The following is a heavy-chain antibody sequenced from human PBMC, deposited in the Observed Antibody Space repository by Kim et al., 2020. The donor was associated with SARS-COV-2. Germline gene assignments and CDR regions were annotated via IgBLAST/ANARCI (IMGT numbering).Heavy chain of an antibody. V-gene: IGHV3-21*01. Sequence: GGSLRLSCAASGFTFSSYSMNWVRQAPGKGLEWVSSISSDGSNIYYADSVKGRFTISRDNAKNSLYLQMNSLRAEDTAVYYCARDRLDWLLAGSDAFDIWGQGTLVTVSS. CDR1: GFTFSSYS. D-gene: IGHD3-9*01. J-gene: IGHJ3*02. CDR2: ISSDGSNI. CDR3: ARDRLDWLLAGSDAFDI.